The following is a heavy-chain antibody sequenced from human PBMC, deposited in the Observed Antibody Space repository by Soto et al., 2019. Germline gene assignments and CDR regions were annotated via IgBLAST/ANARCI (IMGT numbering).Heavy chain of an antibody. Sequence: QVQLVQSGAEVKKPGASVKVSCKASGYTFTSYGISWVRQAPGQGLEWMGWISAYNGNTKYAQKLQCRVTTTTYTSTSTAYMVLRSLSSDDTAVYYCAREPNYFDYWGQGALGTVSA. V-gene: IGHV1-18*01. J-gene: IGHJ4*02. CDR3: AREPNYFDY. CDR2: ISAYNGNT. CDR1: GYTFTSYG.